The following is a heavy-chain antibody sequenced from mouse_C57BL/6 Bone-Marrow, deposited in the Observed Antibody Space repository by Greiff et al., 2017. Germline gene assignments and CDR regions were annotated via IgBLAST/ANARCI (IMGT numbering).Heavy chain of an antibody. CDR3: AREGTSTVYAMDY. CDR2: IYPGDGAT. J-gene: IGHJ4*01. CDR1: GYAFSSYW. D-gene: IGHD1-1*01. V-gene: IGHV1-80*01. Sequence: QVHVKQSGAELVKPGASVKISCKASGYAFSSYWMNWVKQRPGKGLEWIGQIYPGDGATNYNGKFKGKATLTADKSSSTAYMQLSSLTSEDSAVYFCAREGTSTVYAMDYWGQGTSVTGSS.